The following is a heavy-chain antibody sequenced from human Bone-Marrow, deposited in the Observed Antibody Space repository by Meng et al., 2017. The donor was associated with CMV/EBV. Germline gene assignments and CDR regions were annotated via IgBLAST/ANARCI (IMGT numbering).Heavy chain of an antibody. CDR3: ARVRYYDSSGYPFDFDY. D-gene: IGHD3-22*01. Sequence: SPFANYGIGWLRLAPRPGPGWMGWVTTSKSNANYAQKLQGRVTMTTATSTSTGYMELRSLRSDDTAVYYCARVRYYDSSGYPFDFDYWGQGTLVTVSS. CDR1: SPFANYG. CDR2: VTTSKSNA. J-gene: IGHJ4*02. V-gene: IGHV1-18*01.